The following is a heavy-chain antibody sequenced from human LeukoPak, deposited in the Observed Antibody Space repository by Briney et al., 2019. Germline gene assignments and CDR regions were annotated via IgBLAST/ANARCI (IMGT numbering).Heavy chain of an antibody. CDR2: IKQDGSEK. V-gene: IGHV3-7*03. J-gene: IGHJ5*02. Sequence: PGGSLRLSCAASGFTFSSYSMNWVRQAPGKGLEWVANIKQDGSEKYYVDSVKGRFTISRDNAKNSLYLQMNSLRAEDTAVYYCARRAVYYDILTGLKVPVPTWFDPWGQGTLVTVSS. D-gene: IGHD3-9*01. CDR3: ARRAVYYDILTGLKVPVPTWFDP. CDR1: GFTFSSYS.